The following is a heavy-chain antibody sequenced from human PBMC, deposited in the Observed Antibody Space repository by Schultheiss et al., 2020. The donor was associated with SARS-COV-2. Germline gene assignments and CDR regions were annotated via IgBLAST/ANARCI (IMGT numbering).Heavy chain of an antibody. CDR1: GFTFSSYA. CDR3: ARGLRASSSFGY. CDR2: ISSSGSTI. J-gene: IGHJ4*02. D-gene: IGHD6-6*01. Sequence: GESLKISCAASGFTFSSYAMHWVRQAPGKGLEWVSYISSSGSTIYYADSVKGRFTISRDNAKNSLYLQMNSLRAEDTAVYYCARGLRASSSFGYWGQGTLVTVSS. V-gene: IGHV3-48*04.